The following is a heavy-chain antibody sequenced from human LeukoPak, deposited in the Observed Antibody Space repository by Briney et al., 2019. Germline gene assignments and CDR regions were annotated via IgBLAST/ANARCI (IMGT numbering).Heavy chain of an antibody. CDR2: IYYSGST. CDR3: ARGRGSSSWSS. D-gene: IGHD6-13*01. J-gene: IGHJ5*02. Sequence: PSETLSLTCTVSGGSISSSNYYWGWIRQPPGKGLEWIGSIYYSGSTYYNPSLKSRVIISVDTSKNQFSLKLSSVTAADTAVYYCARGRGSSSWSSWGQGTLVTVSS. CDR1: GGSISSSNYY. V-gene: IGHV4-39*01.